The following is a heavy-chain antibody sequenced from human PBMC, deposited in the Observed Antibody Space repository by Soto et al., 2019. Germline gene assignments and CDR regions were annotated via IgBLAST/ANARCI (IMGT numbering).Heavy chain of an antibody. V-gene: IGHV3-23*01. CDR1: GFTFSSYA. CDR2: ISGSGGST. Sequence: EVQLLESGGGLVQPGGSLRLSCAASGFTFSSYAMSWVRQAPGKGLEWVSAISGSGGSTYYADSVKGRFTISSDNSKNTLYLQMNSLRAEDTAVYYCAKESSTGTTGDDAFDIWGQGTMVTVSS. CDR3: AKESSTGTTGDDAFDI. D-gene: IGHD1-7*01. J-gene: IGHJ3*02.